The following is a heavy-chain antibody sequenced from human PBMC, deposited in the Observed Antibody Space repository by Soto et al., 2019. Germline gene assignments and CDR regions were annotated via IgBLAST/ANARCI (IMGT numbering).Heavy chain of an antibody. V-gene: IGHV4-30-4*02. D-gene: IGHD5-18*01. CDR3: ARGRGYSYGLDP. Sequence: PSETLSLTCTVSGDSISSNNNYWSWIRQPPGEGLEWIGFISYSGTTPYSPSLKSRVAISLDTSKNQFSLSLSSVTAADTAVYYCARGRGYSYGLDPWGQGTLVTVSS. CDR2: ISYSGTT. CDR1: GDSISSNNNY. J-gene: IGHJ5*02.